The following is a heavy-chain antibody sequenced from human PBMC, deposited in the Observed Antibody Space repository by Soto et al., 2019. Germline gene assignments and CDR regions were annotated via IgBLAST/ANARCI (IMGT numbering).Heavy chain of an antibody. Sequence: GESLKISCKGSGYSFTSYWIGWVRQMPGKGLEWMGIIYPGDSDTRYSPSFQGQVTISADKSISTAYLQWSSLKASDTAMYYCARENDTAVAGKFGMDVWGQGTTVTVSS. V-gene: IGHV5-51*01. CDR1: GYSFTSYW. CDR3: ARENDTAVAGKFGMDV. D-gene: IGHD6-19*01. CDR2: IYPGDSDT. J-gene: IGHJ6*02.